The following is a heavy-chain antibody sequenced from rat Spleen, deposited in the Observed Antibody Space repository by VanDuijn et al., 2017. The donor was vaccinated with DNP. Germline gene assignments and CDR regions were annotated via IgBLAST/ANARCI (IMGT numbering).Heavy chain of an antibody. CDR3: TRDRDYYDGYYHLYYAMDA. Sequence: EVQLVESGGGLVQPGRSLKLSCAASGFTFSDYNMAWVRQAPTKGLEWVAYITYDGGNTYYRDSVKGRFTISRDNAKSTLYLQMNSLRSEDTATYYCTRDRDYYDGYYHLYYAMDAWGQGTSVTVSS. CDR2: ITYDGGNT. D-gene: IGHD1-12*03. V-gene: IGHV5-20*01. J-gene: IGHJ4*01. CDR1: GFTFSDYN.